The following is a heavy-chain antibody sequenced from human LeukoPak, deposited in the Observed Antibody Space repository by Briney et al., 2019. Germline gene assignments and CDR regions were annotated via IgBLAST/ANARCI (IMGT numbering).Heavy chain of an antibody. J-gene: IGHJ4*02. Sequence: PGGSLRLSCAASGFTFSSYGMHWVRQAPGKGLEWVAVISYDGSDKYYADSVKGRFTISRDNSKNTLYLQMNSLRAEDTAVYYCANHIAVAGLGGFDYWGQGTLVTVSS. CDR3: ANHIAVAGLGGFDY. CDR2: ISYDGSDK. V-gene: IGHV3-30*18. CDR1: GFTFSSYG. D-gene: IGHD6-19*01.